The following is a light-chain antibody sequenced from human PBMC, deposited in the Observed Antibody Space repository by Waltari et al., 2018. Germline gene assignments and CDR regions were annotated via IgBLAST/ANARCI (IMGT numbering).Light chain of an antibody. J-gene: IGKJ3*01. V-gene: IGKV4-1*01. CDR1: QTLYRSNNKNY. Sequence: DIVMTQSTDSLAVSLGERASINCKSSQTLYRSNNKNYLAWYQQNPGQPPQMLIYWASTRESGVPDRFSGSGSGTDFTLTITSLQAEDVAVYYCQQYYNTPPTFGPGTKVDIK. CDR2: WAS. CDR3: QQYYNTPPT.